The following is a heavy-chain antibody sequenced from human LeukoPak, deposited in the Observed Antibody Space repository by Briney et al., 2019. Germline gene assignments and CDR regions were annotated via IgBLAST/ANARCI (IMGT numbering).Heavy chain of an antibody. Sequence: GGSLRLSCGASGFTFDDYWMSWVRQAPGQGLEWVANINQDGSEKYYLDSAKGRFTISRNNARNSLYLQMNSLRVEDTAVYYCASRIVGTPDYFDYWGQGTLVTVSS. CDR2: INQDGSEK. V-gene: IGHV3-7*01. CDR1: GFTFDDYW. CDR3: ASRIVGTPDYFDY. D-gene: IGHD1-26*01. J-gene: IGHJ4*02.